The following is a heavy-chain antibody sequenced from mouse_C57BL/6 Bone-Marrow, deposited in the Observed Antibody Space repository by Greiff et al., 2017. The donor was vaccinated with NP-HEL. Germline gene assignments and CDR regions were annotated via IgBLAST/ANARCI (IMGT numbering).Heavy chain of an antibody. V-gene: IGHV1-82*01. D-gene: IGHD2-4*01. J-gene: IGHJ3*01. CDR1: GYAFSSSW. CDR3: APYDYDAY. Sequence: VQLQQSGPELVKPGASVKISCKASGYAFSSSWMNWVKQRPGKGLEWIGRIYPGDGDTNYNGKFKGKATLTADKSSSTAYMQLSSLTSEDSAVCFCAPYDYDAYWGQGTLVTVSA. CDR2: IYPGDGDT.